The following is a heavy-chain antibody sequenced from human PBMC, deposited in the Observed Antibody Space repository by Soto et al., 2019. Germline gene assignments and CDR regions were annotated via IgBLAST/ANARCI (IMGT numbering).Heavy chain of an antibody. D-gene: IGHD1-1*01. CDR2: ISGSGGST. V-gene: IGHV3-23*01. CDR3: ATQLEPNDY. J-gene: IGHJ4*02. CDR1: GFTFSSYA. Sequence: GGSLRLSCAASGFTFSSYAMSWVRHPPGKGLEWVSAISGSGGSTSYADSVKGRFTISRDNSKNTLYLLMISLRAEDTAVYYCATQLEPNDYWGQGTLVTVSS.